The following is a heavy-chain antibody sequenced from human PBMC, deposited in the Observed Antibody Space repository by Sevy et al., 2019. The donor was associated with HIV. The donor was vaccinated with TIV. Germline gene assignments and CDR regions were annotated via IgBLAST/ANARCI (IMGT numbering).Heavy chain of an antibody. Sequence: ASVKVSCKASGGTFSSYAISWVRQAPGQGLEWMGGIIPIFGTANYAQKFQGRVTITGDESTSTAYIELSSLRSEDTAGYYCARGDGCSSTSCYKKMGWFDPWGQGTLVTVSS. CDR2: IIPIFGTA. CDR3: ARGDGCSSTSCYKKMGWFDP. V-gene: IGHV1-69*13. CDR1: GGTFSSYA. J-gene: IGHJ5*02. D-gene: IGHD2-2*02.